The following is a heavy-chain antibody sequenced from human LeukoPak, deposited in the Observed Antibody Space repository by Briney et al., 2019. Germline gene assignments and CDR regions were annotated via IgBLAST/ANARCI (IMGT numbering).Heavy chain of an antibody. V-gene: IGHV1-8*02. CDR1: GYTFTSYD. J-gene: IGHJ6*03. CDR2: MNPNSGNT. D-gene: IGHD6-13*01. Sequence: GASVKVSCKASGYTFTSYDINWVRQATGQGLEWMGWMNPNSGNTGYAQKFQGRVTMTRDTSISTAYMALSRLRSDDTAIYYCAKNLPAAGTDSYMDVWGKGTTVIVSS. CDR3: AKNLPAAGTDSYMDV.